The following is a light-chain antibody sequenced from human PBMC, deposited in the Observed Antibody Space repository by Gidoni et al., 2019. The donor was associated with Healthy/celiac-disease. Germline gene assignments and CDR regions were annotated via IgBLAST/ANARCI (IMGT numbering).Light chain of an antibody. CDR1: SSNIGSNY. J-gene: IGLJ3*02. V-gene: IGLV1-47*01. CDR2: RHK. CDR3: AAWDDSLSGPRV. Sequence: PGQRVTISCSGSSSNIGSNYVYWYQQLPGTAPKLLIYRHKQRPSGVPDRFSGSKSGTSASLAISGLRSEDEADYYCAAWDDSLSGPRVFGGGTKLTVL.